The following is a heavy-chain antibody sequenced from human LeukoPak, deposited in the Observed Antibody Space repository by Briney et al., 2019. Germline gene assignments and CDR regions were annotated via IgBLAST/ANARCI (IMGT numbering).Heavy chain of an antibody. V-gene: IGHV3-49*03. D-gene: IGHD3-22*01. CDR1: GFTFGDYA. CDR2: IRSKAYGETA. Sequence: GGSPRLPCTASGFTFGDYAMSWIRQAPGKGLEWVGFIRSKAYGETADCAASVKGRFTISRDDSKNTLYLQMNSLKTEDTAVYYCTTLFYYDASDYWGQGTLVTVSS. CDR3: TTLFYYDASDY. J-gene: IGHJ4*02.